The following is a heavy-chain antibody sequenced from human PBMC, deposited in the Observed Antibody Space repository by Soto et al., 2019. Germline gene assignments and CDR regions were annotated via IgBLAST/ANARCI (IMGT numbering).Heavy chain of an antibody. CDR1: GFTVSSNY. Sequence: GGSLRLSCAASGFTVSSNYMSWVRQAPGKGLEWVSVIYSGGSTYYADSVKGRFTISRDNSKNTLYLQMNSLRAEDTAVYYCARDPVGALDAFDIWGQGTMVTVSS. D-gene: IGHD1-26*01. J-gene: IGHJ3*02. V-gene: IGHV3-53*01. CDR3: ARDPVGALDAFDI. CDR2: IYSGGST.